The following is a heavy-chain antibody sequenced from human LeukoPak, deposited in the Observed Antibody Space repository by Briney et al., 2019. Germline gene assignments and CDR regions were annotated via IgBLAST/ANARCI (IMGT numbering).Heavy chain of an antibody. V-gene: IGHV3-48*01. Sequence: GGSLRLSCAASGFTFSSYSMNWVRQAPGKGLGWVSYISSSSSTIYYADSVKGRFTISRDNAKNSLYLQMNSPRAEDTAVYYCARDIGGLVVPATLGFDPWGQGTLVTVSS. CDR1: GFTFSSYS. J-gene: IGHJ5*02. CDR3: ARDIGGLVVPATLGFDP. D-gene: IGHD2-2*01. CDR2: ISSSSSTI.